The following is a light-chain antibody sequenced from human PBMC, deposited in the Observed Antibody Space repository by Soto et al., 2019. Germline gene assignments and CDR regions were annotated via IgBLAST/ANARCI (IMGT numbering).Light chain of an antibody. CDR3: QSYDSSLSGYV. J-gene: IGLJ1*01. V-gene: IGLV1-40*01. CDR1: SANIGAAYN. CDR2: GNN. Sequence: VLTQPPSVSGAPGQSVTSSCTGSSANIGAAYNVDWYQQLPGTAPKLLIYGNNNRPSGVPARFSGSKSGTSASLAIAGLQAEDEGDYYCQSYDSSLSGYVFGTGTKVTVL.